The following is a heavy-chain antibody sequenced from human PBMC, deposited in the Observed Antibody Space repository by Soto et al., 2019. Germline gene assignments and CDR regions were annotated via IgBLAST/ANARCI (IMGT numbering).Heavy chain of an antibody. CDR2: ISGSGGST. CDR1: GFTFSSYA. V-gene: IGHV3-23*01. J-gene: IGHJ6*02. D-gene: IGHD3-3*01. Sequence: SLRLSCAASGFTFSSYAMSWVRQAPGKGLEWVSAISGSGGSTYYADSVKGRFTISRDNSKNTLYLQMNSLRAEDTAVYYCAKSQDYDFWSGSTLYYYYGMDVWGQGTTVTVSS. CDR3: AKSQDYDFWSGSTLYYYYGMDV.